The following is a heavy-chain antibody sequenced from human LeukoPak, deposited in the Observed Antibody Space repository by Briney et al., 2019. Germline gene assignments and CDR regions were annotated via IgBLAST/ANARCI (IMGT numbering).Heavy chain of an antibody. J-gene: IGHJ4*02. V-gene: IGHV3-21*05. CDR2: ISSSSSYT. CDR1: GFTFNTYA. CDR3: ASPLGY. Sequence: GRSLRLSCVASGFTFNTYAIHWVRQAPGKGLEWVSYISSSSSYTNYADSVKGRFTISRDNAKNSLYLQMNSLRAEDTAVYYCASPLGYWGQGTLVTVSS.